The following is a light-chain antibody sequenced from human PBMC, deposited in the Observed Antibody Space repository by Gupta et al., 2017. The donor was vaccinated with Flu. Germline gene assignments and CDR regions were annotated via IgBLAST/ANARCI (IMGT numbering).Light chain of an antibody. V-gene: IGKV3-20*01. CDR1: QSVSSTY. J-gene: IGKJ2*01. CDR3: QQYGSSPYT. Sequence: IVLTKSPGTLSLSPGDRASLSCRSSQSVSSTYLAWYQQRPGQAPRLLIYGASSRATGIPDRFSGSGSGTDFTLTISRLEPEDCAVYYCQQYGSSPYTFGQGTKLEI. CDR2: GAS.